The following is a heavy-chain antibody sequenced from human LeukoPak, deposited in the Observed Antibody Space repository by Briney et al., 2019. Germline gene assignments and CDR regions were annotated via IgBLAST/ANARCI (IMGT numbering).Heavy chain of an antibody. CDR2: ISAYNGNT. Sequence: ASVKVSCKASGYTFTSYGISWVRQAPGQGLEWMGWISAYNGNTNYAQKLQGRVTMNTDTPTSTAYMELRSLRSDDTAVYYCAIVATRNDAFDIWGQGTMVTVSS. D-gene: IGHD2-15*01. CDR3: AIVATRNDAFDI. V-gene: IGHV1-18*01. J-gene: IGHJ3*02. CDR1: GYTFTSYG.